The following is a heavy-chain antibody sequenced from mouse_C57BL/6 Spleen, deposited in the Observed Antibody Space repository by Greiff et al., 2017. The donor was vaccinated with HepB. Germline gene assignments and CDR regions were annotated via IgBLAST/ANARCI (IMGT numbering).Heavy chain of an antibody. CDR1: GYTFTSYW. J-gene: IGHJ4*01. V-gene: IGHV1-50*01. CDR3: ARGGGYGSDAMDY. D-gene: IGHD1-1*01. Sequence: QVQLQQPGAELVKPGASVKLSCKASGYTFTSYWMQWVKQRPGQGLEWIGEIDPSDSYTNYNQKFKGKATLTVDTSSSTAYMQLSSLTSEDSAVYYCARGGGYGSDAMDYWGQGTSVTVSS. CDR2: IDPSDSYT.